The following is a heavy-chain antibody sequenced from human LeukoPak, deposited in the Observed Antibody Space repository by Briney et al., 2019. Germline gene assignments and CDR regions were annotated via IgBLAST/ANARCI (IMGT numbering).Heavy chain of an antibody. V-gene: IGHV4-59*10. CDR1: GGSFSGYY. Sequence: SETLSLTCAVYGGSFSGYYWSWIRQPPGKGLEWIGRIYTSGSTNYNPSLKSRVTMSVDTSKNQFSLKLSSVTAADTAVYYCAREVITFGGVIFWFDPWGQGTLVTVSS. J-gene: IGHJ5*02. D-gene: IGHD3-16*01. CDR3: AREVITFGGVIFWFDP. CDR2: IYTSGST.